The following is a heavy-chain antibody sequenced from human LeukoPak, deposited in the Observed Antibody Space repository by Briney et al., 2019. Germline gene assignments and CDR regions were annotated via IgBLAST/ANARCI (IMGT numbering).Heavy chain of an antibody. J-gene: IGHJ4*02. CDR2: ISYDGSNK. CDR3: ALIPRDYYDSSGYLNFDY. V-gene: IGHV3-30*03. Sequence: GGSLRLSCAASGFTFSSYGMHWVRQAPGKELEWVAVISYDGSNKYYADSVKGRFTISRDNSKNTLYLQMNSLRAEDAAVYYCALIPRDYYDSSGYLNFDYWGQGTLVTVSS. CDR1: GFTFSSYG. D-gene: IGHD3-22*01.